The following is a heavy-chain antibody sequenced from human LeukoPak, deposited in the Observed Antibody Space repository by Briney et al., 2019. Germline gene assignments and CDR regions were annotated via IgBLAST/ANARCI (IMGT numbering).Heavy chain of an antibody. CDR1: GGSISSYY. CDR3: ASSSGSYVPFDY. D-gene: IGHD1-26*01. V-gene: IGHV4-4*07. J-gene: IGHJ4*02. Sequence: SETLSLTCTVSGGSISSYYWSWIRQPAGKGLEWIGRIYTSGSTNYSPSLKSRVTMSVDTSKNQFSLKLSSVTAADTAVYYCASSSGSYVPFDYWGQGTLVTVSS. CDR2: IYTSGST.